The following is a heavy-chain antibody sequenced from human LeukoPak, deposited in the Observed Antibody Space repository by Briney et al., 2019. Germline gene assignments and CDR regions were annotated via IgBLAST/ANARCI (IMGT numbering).Heavy chain of an antibody. CDR3: ARGSMGLARVYYYMDV. V-gene: IGHV1-2*02. CDR1: GYTFTGYY. CDR2: INPNSGGT. D-gene: IGHD2-8*01. J-gene: IGHJ6*03. Sequence: ASVKVSCKASGYTFTGYYMHWVRQAPGQGLEWMGWINPNSGGTSYAQKFQGRVTMTRDTSISTAYMELSRLRSDDTAVYYCARGSMGLARVYYYMDVWGKGTTVTVSS.